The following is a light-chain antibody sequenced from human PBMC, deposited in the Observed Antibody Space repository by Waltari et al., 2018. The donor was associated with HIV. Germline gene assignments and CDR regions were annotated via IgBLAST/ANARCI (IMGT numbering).Light chain of an antibody. CDR1: QGVSGRF. V-gene: IGKV3-20*01. J-gene: IGKJ4*01. CDR3: QQYGSSLFT. Sequence: EIVLTQSPGTLSLSPGDRATLSWRASQGVSGRFLAWYQQKPGQAPRLLIYGASSRATGIPDRFSGSGSGTEFTLTISSLGPEDFAVYHCQQYGSSLFTFGGGTKVEIK. CDR2: GAS.